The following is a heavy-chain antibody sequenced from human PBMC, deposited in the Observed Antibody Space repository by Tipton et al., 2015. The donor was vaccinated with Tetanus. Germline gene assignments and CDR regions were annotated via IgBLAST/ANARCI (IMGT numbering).Heavy chain of an antibody. D-gene: IGHD3-10*01. V-gene: IGHV3-9*01. J-gene: IGHJ2*01. Sequence: SLRLSCAASGFTFDDYAMHWVRQAPGKGLEWVSGISWNSGSIGYADSVKGRFTISRDNAKNSLYLQMISLRAEDTAVYYCARDRAPPSSWYFDLWGRGTLVTVSS. CDR1: GFTFDDYA. CDR2: ISWNSGSI. CDR3: ARDRAPPSSWYFDL.